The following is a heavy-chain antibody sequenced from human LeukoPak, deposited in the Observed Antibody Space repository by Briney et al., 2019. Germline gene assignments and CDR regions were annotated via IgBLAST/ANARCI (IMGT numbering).Heavy chain of an antibody. Sequence: SQTLSLTCTVSGGYISSGGYYWTWIRQHPGKGLEWIGYIYNSGITYYNPSLKSRVTISVDTSKNQFSLELSSVSAADTAVYYCARDQTVTKDDFGMDVWGQGTTVTVSS. CDR2: IYNSGIT. J-gene: IGHJ6*02. CDR1: GGYISSGGYY. D-gene: IGHD4-17*01. CDR3: ARDQTVTKDDFGMDV. V-gene: IGHV4-31*03.